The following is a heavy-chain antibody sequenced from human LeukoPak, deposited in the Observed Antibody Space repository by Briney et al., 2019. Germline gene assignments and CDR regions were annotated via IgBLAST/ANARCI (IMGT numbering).Heavy chain of an antibody. D-gene: IGHD3-10*02. CDR3: TRGMLRQPPDY. CDR2: ISSNGGST. Sequence: GGSLRLSCVVSGFTFSNYAMHWVRQAPGKGLEYVSAISSNGGSTYYANSVKSRFTISRDNSKSTLYLQMNSLRVEDTAIYYCTRGMLRQPPDYWGQGMLVTVSS. J-gene: IGHJ4*02. V-gene: IGHV3-64*01. CDR1: GFTFSNYA.